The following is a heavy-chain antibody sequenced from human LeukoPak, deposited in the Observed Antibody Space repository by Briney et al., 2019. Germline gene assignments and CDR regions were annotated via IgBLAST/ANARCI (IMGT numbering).Heavy chain of an antibody. CDR2: FYYSGST. V-gene: IGHV4-39*01. CDR3: ARRGYNYGHLDY. D-gene: IGHD5-18*01. Sequence: SETLSLTCTVSGDSFSSSSYYWDWIRQPPGKGLEWIGTFYYSGSTYYIPSLKSRVTISVDTSKNQFSLKLSSVTAADTARYCCARRGYNYGHLDYWGQGTLVTVSS. CDR1: GDSFSSSSYY. J-gene: IGHJ4*02.